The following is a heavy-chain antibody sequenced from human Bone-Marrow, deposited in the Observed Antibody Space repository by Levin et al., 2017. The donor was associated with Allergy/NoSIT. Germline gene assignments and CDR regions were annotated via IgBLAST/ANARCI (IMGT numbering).Heavy chain of an antibody. CDR3: ARGVTSGIHAFDI. Sequence: ASVKVSCKASGGTFSSYAISWVRQAPGQGLEWMGRIIPILGIANYAQKFQGRVTITADKSTSTAYMELSSLRSEDTAVYYCARGVTSGIHAFDIWGQGTMVTVSS. CDR2: IIPILGIA. V-gene: IGHV1-69*04. CDR1: GGTFSSYA. D-gene: IGHD3-16*01. J-gene: IGHJ3*02.